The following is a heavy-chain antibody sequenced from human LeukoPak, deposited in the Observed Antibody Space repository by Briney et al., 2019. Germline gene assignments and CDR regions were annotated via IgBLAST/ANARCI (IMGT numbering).Heavy chain of an antibody. J-gene: IGHJ4*02. D-gene: IGHD3-22*01. CDR3: ASSYGSSAYYPFDY. CDR2: ISSDGTNT. CDR1: GFTLSTYG. V-gene: IGHV3-30*03. Sequence: GRSLRLSCAPSGFTLSTYGTHCVRQAPGKWLEWVAVISSDGTNTFYPDTVKGRFPISRARSRNTLYLQMNTLRAEDTAIYYCASSYGSSAYYPFDYWGQGTLVTVFS.